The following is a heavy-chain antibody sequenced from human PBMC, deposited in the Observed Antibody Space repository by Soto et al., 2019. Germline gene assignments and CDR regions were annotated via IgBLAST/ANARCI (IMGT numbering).Heavy chain of an antibody. J-gene: IGHJ4*02. CDR1: GYSFTNYW. D-gene: IGHD5-18*01. Sequence: GESLKISCKGSGYSFTNYWIDWVRQMPGKGLEWMGIMYLGDSDTRYSPSFQGQVTISADKSISTAYLHWSSLKASDTAMYYCARVVDTSMAIDYWGQGTLVTVSS. CDR2: MYLGDSDT. CDR3: ARVVDTSMAIDY. V-gene: IGHV5-51*01.